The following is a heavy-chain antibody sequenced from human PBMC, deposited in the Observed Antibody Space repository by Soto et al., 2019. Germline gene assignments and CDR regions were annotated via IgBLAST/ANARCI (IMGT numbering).Heavy chain of an antibody. CDR3: ARRSHIVLAPT. CDR1: GASFSDANYY. D-gene: IGHD5-12*01. J-gene: IGHJ4*02. V-gene: IGHV4-39*02. Sequence: SETLSLTCIVSGASFSDANYYWVWIRQPPGEGLEWIGSFYYDGRTYYNASLKSRVTISVDTSKNHFSLMLTSVTAADTAVYYCARRSHIVLAPTWGQGTLVTGSS. CDR2: FYYDGRT.